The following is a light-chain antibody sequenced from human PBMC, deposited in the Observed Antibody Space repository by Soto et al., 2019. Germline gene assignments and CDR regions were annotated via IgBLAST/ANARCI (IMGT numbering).Light chain of an antibody. CDR3: CSYAESSTPFV. J-gene: IGLJ7*01. Sequence: QSVLTQPASVSGSPGQSLTISCTGTSSDVGSSNLVSWYQHLPGKAPQLIIYGDRQRPSGVSDRFSGSKSGNRASLTISGLQAEDEADYYCCSYAESSTPFVFGTGTQLTVL. CDR2: GDR. CDR1: SSDVGSSNL. V-gene: IGLV2-23*01.